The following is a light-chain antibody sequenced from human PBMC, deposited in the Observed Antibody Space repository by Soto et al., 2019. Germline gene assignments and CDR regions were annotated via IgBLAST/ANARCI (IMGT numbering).Light chain of an antibody. CDR2: EVS. CDR1: SSDVGSYKY. J-gene: IGLJ1*01. V-gene: IGLV2-14*01. CDR3: SSYTTTNTYV. Sequence: QSALTQPASVSGSPGQSITISCTGTSSDVGSYKYVSWYQQHPGKAPKLMIYEVSNRPSGVSNRFSGSKSGSTASLTISGLQAEDEADYFCSSYTTTNTYVFGTGTKVTVL.